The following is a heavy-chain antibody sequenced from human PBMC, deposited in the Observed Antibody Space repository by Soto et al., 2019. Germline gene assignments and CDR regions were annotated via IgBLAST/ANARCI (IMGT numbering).Heavy chain of an antibody. V-gene: IGHV1-69*13. CDR1: GGTFSSYA. D-gene: IGHD3-10*01. CDR3: ASPITMVRGVGYYYYGMDV. CDR2: IIPIFGTA. Sequence: GASVKVSCKASGGTFSSYAISWARQAPGQGLEWMGGIIPIFGTANYAQKFQGRVTITADESTSTAYVELSSLRSEDTAVYYCASPITMVRGVGYYYYGMDVWGQGTTVTVSS. J-gene: IGHJ6*02.